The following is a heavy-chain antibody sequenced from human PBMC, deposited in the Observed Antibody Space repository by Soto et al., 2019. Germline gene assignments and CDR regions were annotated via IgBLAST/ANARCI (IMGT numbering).Heavy chain of an antibody. CDR2: ISSSSSTI. CDR1: GFTFSSYS. CDR3: ARQRTLDV. J-gene: IGHJ6*02. V-gene: IGHV3-48*02. Sequence: EVQLVESGGSLVQPRGSLRLSCAASGFTFSSYSMNWVRQAPGKGLEWVSYISSSSSTIYYADSVKGRFTISRDNAKNSLYVHLTSLRDEDTAVYYCARQRTLDVWGQGTTVTVSS. D-gene: IGHD2-2*01.